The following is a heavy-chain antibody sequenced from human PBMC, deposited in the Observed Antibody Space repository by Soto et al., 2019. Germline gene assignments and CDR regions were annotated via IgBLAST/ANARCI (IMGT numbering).Heavy chain of an antibody. D-gene: IGHD3-10*01. CDR1: GFTFISYA. J-gene: IGHJ5*02. V-gene: IGHV3-30-3*01. CDR3: ARTALEYYYGSGSYYNNWFDA. CDR2: ISYDGSNK. Sequence: GGSLRLSWAASGFTFISYAMHWVLQAPGKGLEWVAVISYDGSNKYYADSVKGRFTISRDNSKNTLYLQMNSLRAEDTAVYYCARTALEYYYGSGSYYNNWFDAWGQGTLVTVSS.